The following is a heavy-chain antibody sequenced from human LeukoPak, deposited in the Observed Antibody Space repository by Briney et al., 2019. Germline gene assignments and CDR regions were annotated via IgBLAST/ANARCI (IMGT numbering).Heavy chain of an antibody. J-gene: IGHJ4*02. CDR3: ARVYCSSTSCYNTDKLEPRYFDY. CDR2: INHSGIT. Sequence: SETLSLTCTVSGGSISSSSYYWGWIRQPPGKGLEWIGEINHSGITNYNPSLKSRVTISVDTSKNQFSLKLSSVTAADTAVYYCARVYCSSTSCYNTDKLEPRYFDYWGQGTLVTVSS. D-gene: IGHD2-2*02. V-gene: IGHV4-39*07. CDR1: GGSISSSSYY.